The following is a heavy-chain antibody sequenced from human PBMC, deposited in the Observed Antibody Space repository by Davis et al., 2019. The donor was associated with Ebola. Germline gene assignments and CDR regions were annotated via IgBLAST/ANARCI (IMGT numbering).Heavy chain of an antibody. CDR3: ARDITLRGPFDP. D-gene: IGHD3-10*01. CDR2: IGTAGDT. Sequence: GESLKISCAASGFTFSSYDMHWVRQATGKGLEWVSAIGTAGDTYYPGSVKGRFTISRENAKNSLYLQMNSLRAGDTAVYYCARDITLRGPFDPWGQGTLVTVSS. V-gene: IGHV3-13*01. CDR1: GFTFSSYD. J-gene: IGHJ5*02.